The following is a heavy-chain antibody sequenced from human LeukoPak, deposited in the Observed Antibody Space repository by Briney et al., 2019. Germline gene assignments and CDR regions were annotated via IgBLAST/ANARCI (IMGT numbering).Heavy chain of an antibody. J-gene: IGHJ3*02. CDR2: SYHSGST. Sequence: SETLSLTCAVSGGSITSSKWWTWVRQPPGKGLEWIGESYHSGSTNYNPSLKSRVTISVDKSKKQFSLKLSSVTAADTAVYYCARLSPDGFDIWGQGTMVTVSS. CDR1: GGSITSSKW. V-gene: IGHV4-4*02. CDR3: ARLSPDGFDI. D-gene: IGHD2/OR15-2a*01.